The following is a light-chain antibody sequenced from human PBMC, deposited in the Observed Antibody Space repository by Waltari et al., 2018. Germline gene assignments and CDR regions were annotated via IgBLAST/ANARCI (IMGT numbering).Light chain of an antibody. Sequence: IMCPHSPGTLSLSPGERATLSCRASQSISRFLAWYQQKPGQAPRLLIYDASTMATGIPDRFSGSGSGTDFSLTISRLEPEDIAAYYCQKYGSLPATFGQGTKVEIK. V-gene: IGKV3-20*01. CDR1: QSISRF. CDR3: QKYGSLPAT. J-gene: IGKJ1*01. CDR2: DAS.